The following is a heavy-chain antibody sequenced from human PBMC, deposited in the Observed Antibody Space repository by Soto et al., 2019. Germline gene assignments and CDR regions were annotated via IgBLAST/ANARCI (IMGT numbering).Heavy chain of an antibody. CDR2: IYYSGST. J-gene: IGHJ5*02. CDR3: ARERSYCSSTSCFNWFDP. D-gene: IGHD2-2*01. V-gene: IGHV4-59*01. Sequence: SETLSLTCTVSGGSMSSYYWSWIRQPPGKGLEWIGYIYYSGSTNYNPSLKSRVTISVDTSKNQFSLNLSSVTAADTAVYYCARERSYCSSTSCFNWFDPWGQGTLVTVSS. CDR1: GGSMSSYY.